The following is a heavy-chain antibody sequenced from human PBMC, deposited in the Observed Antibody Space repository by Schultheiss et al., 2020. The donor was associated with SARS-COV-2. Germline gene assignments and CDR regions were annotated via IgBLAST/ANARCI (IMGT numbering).Heavy chain of an antibody. J-gene: IGHJ1*01. CDR2: IYYSGST. D-gene: IGHD1-1*01. CDR3: ARSGRYFQH. CDR1: GYSISSGYY. Sequence: SQTLSLTCAVSGYSISSGYYWGWIRQPPGKGLEWIGYIYYSGSTNYNPSLKSRVTISVDTSKNQFSLKLSSVTAADTAVYYCARSGRYFQHWAQGTLVTVSS. V-gene: IGHV4-61*01.